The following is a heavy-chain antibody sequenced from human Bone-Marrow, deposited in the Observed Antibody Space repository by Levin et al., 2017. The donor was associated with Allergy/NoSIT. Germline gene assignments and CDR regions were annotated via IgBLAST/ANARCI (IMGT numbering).Heavy chain of an antibody. J-gene: IGHJ4*02. CDR3: ARGVYDIVVFSLDY. D-gene: IGHD2-15*01. CDR1: GGSIRSGGYY. CDR2: IYYSGST. Sequence: SQTLSLTCTVSGGSIRSGGYYWSWIRQHPGKGLEWIGYIYYSGSTYYNPSLKSRVTISVDTSKNQFSLKLSSVTAADTAVYYCARGVYDIVVFSLDYWGQGTLVTVSS. V-gene: IGHV4-31*03.